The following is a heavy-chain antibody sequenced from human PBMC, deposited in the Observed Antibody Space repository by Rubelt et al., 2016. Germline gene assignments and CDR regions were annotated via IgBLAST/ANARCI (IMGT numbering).Heavy chain of an antibody. CDR2: ITPIFGTA. D-gene: IGHD3-10*01. CDR1: GDTFSSYA. CDR3: ARDLHVGEGYSNVFDV. V-gene: IGHV1-69*18. J-gene: IGHJ3*01. Sequence: QVQLVQSGAEVKKPGSSVRVSCKASGDTFSSYALSWVRQAPGQGLEWMGSITPIFGTARYSQKFQGRITIIADDSTSTSYMELFSLRSEDTAVYYCARDLHVGEGYSNVFDVWGQGTMVTVSS.